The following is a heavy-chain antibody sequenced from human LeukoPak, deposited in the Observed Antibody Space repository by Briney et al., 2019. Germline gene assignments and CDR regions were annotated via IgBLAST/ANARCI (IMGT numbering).Heavy chain of an antibody. CDR1: GFTVSSNY. D-gene: IGHD4-23*01. CDR3: ARFVVTYYFDY. J-gene: IGHJ4*02. CDR2: IYSGGST. V-gene: IGHV3-66*02. Sequence: GGSLRLSCAASGFTVSSNYMSWVRQVPGKGLEWVSVIYSGGSTYYADSVKGRFTISRDNSKNTLYLQMNSLRAEDTAVYYCARFVVTYYFDYWGQGTLVTVSS.